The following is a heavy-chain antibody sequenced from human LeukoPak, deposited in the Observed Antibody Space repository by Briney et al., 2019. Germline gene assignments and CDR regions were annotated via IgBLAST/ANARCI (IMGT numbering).Heavy chain of an antibody. Sequence: GASVKVSCKASGYTFTSYGISWVRQAPGQGLEWMGWISAYNGNTNYAQKPQGRVTMTTDTSTSTAYMELRSLRSDDTAVYYCAREGDYYDSSGYYYRDYWGQGTLVTVSS. D-gene: IGHD3-22*01. V-gene: IGHV1-18*01. CDR3: AREGDYYDSSGYYYRDY. J-gene: IGHJ4*02. CDR2: ISAYNGNT. CDR1: GYTFTSYG.